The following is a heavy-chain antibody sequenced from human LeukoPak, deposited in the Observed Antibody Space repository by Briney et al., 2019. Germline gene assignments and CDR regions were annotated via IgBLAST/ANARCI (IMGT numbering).Heavy chain of an antibody. Sequence: GASVKVSCKASGYTFTSYDINWVRQATGQGLEWMGWMNPNSGNTGYAQRFQGRVTITRNTSISTAYMELSSLRSEDTAVYYCARGGVVVAATLFKNYYYYMDVWGKGTTVTVSS. D-gene: IGHD2-15*01. CDR2: MNPNSGNT. J-gene: IGHJ6*03. CDR3: ARGGVVVAATLFKNYYYYMDV. V-gene: IGHV1-8*03. CDR1: GYTFTSYD.